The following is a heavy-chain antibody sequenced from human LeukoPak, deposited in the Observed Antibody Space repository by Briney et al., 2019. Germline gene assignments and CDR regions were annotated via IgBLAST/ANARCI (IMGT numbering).Heavy chain of an antibody. CDR3: ARDNVLRYFDWLVNYYYGMDV. V-gene: IGHV4-34*01. D-gene: IGHD3-9*01. CDR1: GGSFSGYY. CDR2: INHSGST. Sequence: PSETLSLTCAVCGGSFSGYYWSWIRQPPGKGLEWIGEINHSGSTNYNPSLKSRVTISVDTSKNQFSLKLSSVTAADTAVYYCARDNVLRYFDWLVNYYYGMDVWGQGTTVTVSS. J-gene: IGHJ6*02.